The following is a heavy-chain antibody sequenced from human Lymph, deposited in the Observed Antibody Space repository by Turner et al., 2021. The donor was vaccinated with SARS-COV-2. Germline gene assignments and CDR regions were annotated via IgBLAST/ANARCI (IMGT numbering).Heavy chain of an antibody. CDR3: TRGETIAAHYDY. CDR1: GGTFSTYT. Sequence: QVQLVQSGAEVKKPGSSVKVSFKASGGTFSTYTISWVRQAPGQGLEWMGGIINIFGTANYAQKFQGRVTITADESTSTADMELSSLRSEDTAVYYCTRGETIAAHYDYWGQGTLVTVSS. D-gene: IGHD6-6*01. CDR2: IINIFGTA. V-gene: IGHV1-69*01. J-gene: IGHJ4*02.